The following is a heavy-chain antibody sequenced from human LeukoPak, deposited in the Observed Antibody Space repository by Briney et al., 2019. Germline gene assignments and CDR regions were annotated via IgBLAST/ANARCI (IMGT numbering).Heavy chain of an antibody. J-gene: IGHJ6*03. Sequence: SETLSLTCAVYGGSFSDYYWNWIRRSPGKGLEWIGEINHTGTTNYNPSLKSPVTISVDTSKNQFSLRLSSVTAADTATYYCARGAADRRNYYYYIDVWGKGTTVTVSS. CDR1: GGSFSDYY. CDR3: ARGAADRRNYYYYIDV. V-gene: IGHV4-34*01. D-gene: IGHD1-14*01. CDR2: INHTGTT.